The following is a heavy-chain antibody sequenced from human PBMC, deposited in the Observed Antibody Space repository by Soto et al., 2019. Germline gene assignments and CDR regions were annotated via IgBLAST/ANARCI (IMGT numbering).Heavy chain of an antibody. D-gene: IGHD6-13*01. CDR2: ISYDGTNK. Sequence: QVQLVESGGGVVQPGRSLRLACAASGFTFSSYGMHWVRQAPGKGLEWVAVISYDGTNKYYADSVKGRFTISRDNSKNTLYLQMNSLRAEDTAVYYCAKAYSSSWSSYYYYGMDVWGQGTTVTVSS. CDR1: GFTFSSYG. V-gene: IGHV3-30*18. J-gene: IGHJ6*02. CDR3: AKAYSSSWSSYYYYGMDV.